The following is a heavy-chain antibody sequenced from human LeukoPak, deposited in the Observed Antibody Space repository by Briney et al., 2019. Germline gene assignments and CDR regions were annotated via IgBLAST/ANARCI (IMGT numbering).Heavy chain of an antibody. V-gene: IGHV3-66*01. CDR1: GFTFSSNF. Sequence: GGSLRLSCAASGFTFSSNFMSWVRQAPGEGLEWVAVIYSGGRADYADSVKGRFTISRDNSRSMLYLQMKSLRPEDTAVYYCASNIGGPELNVIDYWGQGTLVTVSS. CDR2: IYSGGRA. D-gene: IGHD2-15*01. J-gene: IGHJ4*02. CDR3: ASNIGGPELNVIDY.